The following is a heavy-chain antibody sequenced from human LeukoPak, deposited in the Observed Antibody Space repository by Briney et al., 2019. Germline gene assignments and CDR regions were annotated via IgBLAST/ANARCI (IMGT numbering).Heavy chain of an antibody. D-gene: IGHD2-2*02. V-gene: IGHV3-20*04. CDR1: GFTFDDYG. CDR2: INWNGGST. CDR3: AREGGYCSSTSPYTGYFDY. J-gene: IGHJ4*02. Sequence: GGSLRLSCAASGFTFDDYGMSWVRQAPGKGLEWVSGINWNGGSTGYADSVKGRFTISRDNAKNSLYLQMNSLRAEDTALYYCAREGGYCSSTSPYTGYFDYWGQGTLVTVSS.